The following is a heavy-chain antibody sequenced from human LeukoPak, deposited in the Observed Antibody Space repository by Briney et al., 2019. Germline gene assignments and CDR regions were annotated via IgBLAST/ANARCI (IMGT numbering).Heavy chain of an antibody. CDR2: IYHSGST. V-gene: IGHV4-38-2*01. CDR1: GYSISSGYY. Sequence: SETLSLTCAVSGYSISSGYYWGWIRQPPGKGLEWIGSIYHSGSTYYNPSLKSRVTISVDTSKNQFSLKLSSVTAADTAVYYCARLVPAAYEGFFDYRGQGTLVTVSS. D-gene: IGHD2-2*01. CDR3: ARLVPAAYEGFFDY. J-gene: IGHJ4*02.